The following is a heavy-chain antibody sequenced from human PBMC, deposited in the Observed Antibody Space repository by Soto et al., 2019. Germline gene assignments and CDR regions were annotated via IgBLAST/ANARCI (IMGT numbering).Heavy chain of an antibody. V-gene: IGHV3-30*18. CDR1: GFTFSSHG. J-gene: IGHJ6*03. CDR3: AKGAYYDFWSGYSGVGYYYYMDV. D-gene: IGHD3-3*01. Sequence: PGGSLRLSCAASGFTFSSHGMHWVRQAPGKGLEWVAVISYDGSNKYYADSVKGRFTISRDNSKNTLYLQMNSLRAEDTAVYYCAKGAYYDFWSGYSGVGYYYYMDVWGKGTTVTVSS. CDR2: ISYDGSNK.